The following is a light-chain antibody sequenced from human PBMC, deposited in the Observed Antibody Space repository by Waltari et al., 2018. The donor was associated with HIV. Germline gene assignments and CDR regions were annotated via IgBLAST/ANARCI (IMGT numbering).Light chain of an antibody. CDR2: GGS. CDR3: RAYAGSKSNGV. V-gene: IGLV2-8*01. Sequence: ALIQPPSASVSLGHSVTISCTGTSSDLRRHKYLSWYQQHPGKAPKLMIYGGSKRPSGVPDRFSGSKSGNSASLTISELQAEDEADYYCRAYAGSKSNGVFGGGTKVTVL. J-gene: IGLJ2*01. CDR1: SSDLRRHKY.